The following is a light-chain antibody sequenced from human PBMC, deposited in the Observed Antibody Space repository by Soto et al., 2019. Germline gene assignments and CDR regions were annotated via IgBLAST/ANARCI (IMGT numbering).Light chain of an antibody. CDR1: TSDVGGYNY. J-gene: IGLJ2*01. Sequence: QSALTQPASVSGSPGQSITISCTGATSDVGGYNYVSWYQHHPGEALKLIIYNVNDRPSGVSDRFSASKSGNTASLTISGLQAEDEGDYYCSSYTSSITQVLFGGGTKVT. V-gene: IGLV2-14*03. CDR2: NVN. CDR3: SSYTSSITQVL.